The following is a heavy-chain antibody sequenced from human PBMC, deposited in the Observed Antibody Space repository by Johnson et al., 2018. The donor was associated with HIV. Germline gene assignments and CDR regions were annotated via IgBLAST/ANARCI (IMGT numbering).Heavy chain of an antibody. CDR2: ISFDGTSK. D-gene: IGHD2-8*01. J-gene: IGHJ3*02. Sequence: QVQLVESGGGVVQPGGSLRLSCAASGFTFSSHAMHWVRQAPGKGLEWVAFISFDGTSKYYADSVKGRFTISRENAKNSFYLQMNSLGVGDTAVYYCARGYCSHGVCYTKVDGFDMWGQGTMVTVSS. CDR3: ARGYCSHGVCYTKVDGFDM. V-gene: IGHV3-30*14. CDR1: GFTFSSHA.